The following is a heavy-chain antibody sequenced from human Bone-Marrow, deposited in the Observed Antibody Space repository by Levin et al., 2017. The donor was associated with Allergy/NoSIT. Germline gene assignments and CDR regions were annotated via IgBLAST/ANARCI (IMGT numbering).Heavy chain of an antibody. Sequence: SETLSLTCAVYGGSFSGYYWSWIRQPPGKGLEWIGEINHSGSTNYNPSLKSRVTISVDTSKNQFSLKLSSVTAADTAVYYCARRAYGDRPFDYWGQGTLVTVSS. D-gene: IGHD4-17*01. CDR1: GGSFSGYY. V-gene: IGHV4-34*01. CDR2: INHSGST. J-gene: IGHJ4*02. CDR3: ARRAYGDRPFDY.